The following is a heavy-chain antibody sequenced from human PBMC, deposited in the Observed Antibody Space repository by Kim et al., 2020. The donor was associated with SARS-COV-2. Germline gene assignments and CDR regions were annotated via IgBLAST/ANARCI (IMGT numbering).Heavy chain of an antibody. CDR1: GGSISSSSYY. CDR3: AETYYDFLSGKN. Sequence: GSLRLSCTVSGGSISSSSYYWGWIRQHPGKGLEWIGSIYYSGSTYYNPSLKSRVTISVDTSKNQFSLKLSSVTAAATAVYYCAETYYDFLSGKNWGQGT. D-gene: IGHD3-3*01. J-gene: IGHJ4*02. CDR2: IYYSGST. V-gene: IGHV4-39*01.